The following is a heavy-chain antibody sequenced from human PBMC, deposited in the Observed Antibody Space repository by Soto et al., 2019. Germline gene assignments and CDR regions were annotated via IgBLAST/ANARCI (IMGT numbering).Heavy chain of an antibody. CDR2: IIPNQGNT. D-gene: IGHD6-13*01. V-gene: IGHV1-18*01. CDR1: GGSFTSYI. J-gene: IGHJ5*02. CDR3: ARLYSSSWYSTNYWFDP. Sequence: ASVKVSCKASGGSFTSYIFTWVRQAPGQGLEWMGRIIPNQGNTNYAQKLQDRVTMTTDTSTNKAYMELRSLRYDDTAVYYCARLYSSSWYSTNYWFDPWGQGTLVTVSS.